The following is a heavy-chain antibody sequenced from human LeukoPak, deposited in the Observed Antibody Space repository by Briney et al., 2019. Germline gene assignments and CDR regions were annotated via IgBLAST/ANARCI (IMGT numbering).Heavy chain of an antibody. CDR3: ARDSFVTRSYYDFWSGRIFNWFDP. J-gene: IGHJ5*02. V-gene: IGHV3-33*08. CDR2: IWYDGSNK. D-gene: IGHD3-3*01. CDR1: GFILSDHY. Sequence: PGGSLRLSCAASGFILSDHYIDWVRQAPGKGLEWVAVIWYDGSNKYYADSVKGRFTISRDNSKNTLYLQMNSLRAEDTAVYYCARDSFVTRSYYDFWSGRIFNWFDPWGQGTLVTVSS.